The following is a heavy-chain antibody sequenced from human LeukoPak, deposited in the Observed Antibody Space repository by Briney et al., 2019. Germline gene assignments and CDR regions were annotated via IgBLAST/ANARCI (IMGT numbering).Heavy chain of an antibody. J-gene: IGHJ5*02. CDR2: IYYSGST. CDR1: GCSITSGGDY. Sequence: SETLSLTCTVSGCSITSGGDYWSWIRQHPGKGLEWIGYIYYSGSTYYNPSLKSRVIISVDRSKNQFSLKLSSVTAGVPGVHYCASVEEALSYCDKSGNWFDPWGQGTLVTVSS. V-gene: IGHV4-31*03. CDR3: ASVEEALSYCDKSGNWFDP. D-gene: IGHD3-22*01.